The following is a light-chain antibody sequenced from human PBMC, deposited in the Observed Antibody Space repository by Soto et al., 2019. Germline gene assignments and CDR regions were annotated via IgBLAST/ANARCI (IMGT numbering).Light chain of an antibody. J-gene: IGKJ4*01. CDR2: QES. Sequence: DIQVTQSPSTLSASVGDRVTITCRASQSISSWLAWYQQKPGKAPKLLVYQESILKSGVPSRFSGSGSGTDFTLTISSLQPDDFATYYCQDYSSTSGLTFGGGAKVEIK. V-gene: IGKV1-5*03. CDR3: QDYSSTSGLT. CDR1: QSISSW.